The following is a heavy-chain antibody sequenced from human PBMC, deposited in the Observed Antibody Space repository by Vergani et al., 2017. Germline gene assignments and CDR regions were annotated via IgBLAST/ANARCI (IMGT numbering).Heavy chain of an antibody. Sequence: QVQLVQSGAEVKKPGSSVKVSCKASGGTFSSYAISWVRQAPGQGLEWMGGIIPIFGTANYAQKFQGRVTITADESTSTAYMELSSLRSEDTAVYYCARAYKAYSGSYLNWFDPWGQGTLVTVSS. CDR1: GGTFSSYA. CDR3: ARAYKAYSGSYLNWFDP. J-gene: IGHJ5*02. V-gene: IGHV1-69*01. CDR2: IIPIFGTA. D-gene: IGHD1-26*01.